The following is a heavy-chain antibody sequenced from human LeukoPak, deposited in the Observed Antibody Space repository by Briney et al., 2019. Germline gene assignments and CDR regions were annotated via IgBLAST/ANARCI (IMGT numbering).Heavy chain of an antibody. V-gene: IGHV3-7*01. Sequence: LAGGSLRLSCAASGFTFSSYWMSWVRQAPGKGLEWVANIKQDGSEKYYVDSVKGRFTISRDNAKNSLYLQMNSLRAEDTAVYYCARDIVVVVAATYYFDYWGQGTLVTVSS. D-gene: IGHD2-15*01. CDR2: IKQDGSEK. CDR1: GFTFSSYW. J-gene: IGHJ4*02. CDR3: ARDIVVVVAATYYFDY.